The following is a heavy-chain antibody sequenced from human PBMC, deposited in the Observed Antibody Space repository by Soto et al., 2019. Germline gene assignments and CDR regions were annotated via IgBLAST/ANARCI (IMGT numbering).Heavy chain of an antibody. CDR1: GFTFSSYA. J-gene: IGHJ4*02. Sequence: GGFLRLSCAASGFTFSSYAMSWVRQAPGNGLEWVSAISGSGSTYYADSVKGRFTIARDNSKNTLYLQMNSLRAEDTALYYCARARGLQPFDYWGQGTLVTVSS. D-gene: IGHD1-26*01. V-gene: IGHV3-23*01. CDR3: ARARGLQPFDY. CDR2: ISGSGST.